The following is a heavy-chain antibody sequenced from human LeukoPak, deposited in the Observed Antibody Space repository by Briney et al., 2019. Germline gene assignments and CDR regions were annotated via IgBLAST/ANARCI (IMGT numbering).Heavy chain of an antibody. V-gene: IGHV3-7*01. CDR3: ARERADYGGSRYFDY. Sequence: GGSLRLSCAASGFTFSSYWMSWVRQAPGKGLEWVANIKQDGSEKYYVDSVKGRFTISRDNAKNSLYLQMNSLRAEDTAVYYCARERADYGGSRYFDYWGQGTLVTVSS. D-gene: IGHD4-17*01. CDR1: GFTFSSYW. CDR2: IKQDGSEK. J-gene: IGHJ4*02.